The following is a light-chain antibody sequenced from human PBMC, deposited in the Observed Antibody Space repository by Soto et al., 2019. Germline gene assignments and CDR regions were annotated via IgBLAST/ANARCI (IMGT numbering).Light chain of an antibody. CDR3: QSYDSSLSAL. CDR1: SSNIGAGYD. V-gene: IGLV1-40*01. J-gene: IGLJ3*02. Sequence: QSVLTQPPSVSGAPGQRVTISCTGSSSNIGAGYDVHWYQQLPGTAPKLLIYGNSNRPSGVPDRFSGSKSGTSASLAITGLQAEDEADYYCQSYDSSLSALFGGGYKLTVL. CDR2: GNS.